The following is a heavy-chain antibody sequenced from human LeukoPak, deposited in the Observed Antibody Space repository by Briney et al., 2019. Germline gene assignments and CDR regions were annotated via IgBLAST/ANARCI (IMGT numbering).Heavy chain of an antibody. CDR2: IGYDGSNE. CDR1: GFTFSGYC. CDR3: ARDNAVASGIDDY. J-gene: IGHJ4*02. D-gene: IGHD6-13*01. V-gene: IGHV3-33*01. Sequence: GGSLRLSCAASGFTFSGYCMHSVRQAPGKGLVWVAGIGYDGSNEYYADSVKGRFTISRDNSKNTLYLQMNSLRAEDTAVYYCARDNAVASGIDDYWGEGTLVTVSA.